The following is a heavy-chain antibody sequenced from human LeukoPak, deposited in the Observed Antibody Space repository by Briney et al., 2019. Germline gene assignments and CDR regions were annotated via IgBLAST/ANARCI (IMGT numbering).Heavy chain of an antibody. CDR1: GFTFSSYG. D-gene: IGHD4-23*01. J-gene: IGHJ4*02. CDR3: AKERWVKEWFDY. CDR2: ISYDGSNK. Sequence: GRSLRLSCAASGFTFSSYGMHWVRQAPGKGLEWVAVISYDGSNKYYADSVKGRFTISRDNSKNTLYLQMNSLRAEDTAVYYCAKERWVKEWFDYWGQGTLVTVSS. V-gene: IGHV3-30*18.